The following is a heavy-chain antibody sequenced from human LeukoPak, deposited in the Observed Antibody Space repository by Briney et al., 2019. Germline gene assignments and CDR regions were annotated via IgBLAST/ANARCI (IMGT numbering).Heavy chain of an antibody. Sequence: SETLSLTCAVSGASFSGYYWSWLRQAPGKGLEWIADINRRGSTIYNPSLQSRATISADTSKTQFSLRLTSVTAADTAVYYCARGGFSYAHAGLWYFDNWGRGALVTVSS. J-gene: IGHJ2*01. CDR3: ARGGFSYAHAGLWYFDN. D-gene: IGHD3-16*01. CDR2: INRRGST. V-gene: IGHV4-34*01. CDR1: GASFSGYY.